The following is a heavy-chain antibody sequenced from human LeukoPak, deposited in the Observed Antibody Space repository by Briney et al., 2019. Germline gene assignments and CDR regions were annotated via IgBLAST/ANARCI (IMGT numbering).Heavy chain of an antibody. CDR3: ARDSGVVAATSLQIDY. Sequence: ASVKVSCKASGYTFTSYYMHWVRQAPGQGLEWMGIINPSGGSTSYAQKFQGRVTMTRDTSTSTVYMELSSLRSEDTAVYYCARDSGVVAATSLQIDYWGQGTLVTVSS. CDR1: GYTFTSYY. V-gene: IGHV1-46*01. D-gene: IGHD2-15*01. J-gene: IGHJ4*02. CDR2: INPSGGST.